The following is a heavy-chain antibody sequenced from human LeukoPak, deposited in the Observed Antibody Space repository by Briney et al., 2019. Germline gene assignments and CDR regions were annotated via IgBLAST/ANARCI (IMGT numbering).Heavy chain of an antibody. CDR3: ARSTRGKLTTDT. CDR1: GSSFSSYN. Sequence: GGSLRLSCSASGSSFSSYNMNWIRKAPGRGLEWVSSISSRSSFIYYAGSVKGRFTISRDDAKNSVYLQMNSLRAEDTAVYYCARSTRGKLTTDTWGQGTLVTVSS. D-gene: IGHD3-3*01. CDR2: ISSRSSFI. J-gene: IGHJ1*01. V-gene: IGHV3-21*06.